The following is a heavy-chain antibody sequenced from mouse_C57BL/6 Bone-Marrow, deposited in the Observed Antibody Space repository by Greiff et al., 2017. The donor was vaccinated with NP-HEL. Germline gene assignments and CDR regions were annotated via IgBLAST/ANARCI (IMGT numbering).Heavy chain of an antibody. CDR1: GFNIKDDY. CDR2: IDPENGDT. V-gene: IGHV14-4*01. CDR3: TGGNYWFAY. D-gene: IGHD2-1*01. J-gene: IGHJ3*01. Sequence: VQLKESGAELVRPGASVKLSCTASGFNIKDDYMHWVKQRPEQGLEWIGWIDPENGDTEYASKFQGKATITADTSSNTAYLQLSSLTSEDTAVYYCTGGNYWFAYWGQGTLVTVSA.